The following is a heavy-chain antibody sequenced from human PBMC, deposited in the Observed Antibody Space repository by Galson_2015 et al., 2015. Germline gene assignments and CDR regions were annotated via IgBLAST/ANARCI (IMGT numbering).Heavy chain of an antibody. D-gene: IGHD1-7*01. J-gene: IGHJ4*02. CDR1: GFSLRNARMG. V-gene: IGHV2-26*01. CDR3: ARIGTGSGASVFDY. Sequence: PALVKPTPTLTLTCTVSGFSLRNARMGVSWIRQPPGKALEWLAHIFSNDAKSYSTSLKSRLTISKDTSKSQVVLTMTNMDPVDTATYYCARIGTGSGASVFDYWGQGTLVTVSS. CDR2: IFSNDAK.